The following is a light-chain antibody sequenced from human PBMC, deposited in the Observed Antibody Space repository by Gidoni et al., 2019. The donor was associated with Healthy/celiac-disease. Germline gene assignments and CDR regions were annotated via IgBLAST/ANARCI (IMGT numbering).Light chain of an antibody. CDR1: QSVSSY. CDR2: DAS. J-gene: IGKJ4*01. V-gene: IGKV3-11*01. Sequence: VLTQPPATLSLSPGERATLSCRASQSVSSYLAWYQQKPGQAPRLLIYDASNRATGIPARFSGSGSGTDFTLTISSLEPEDFAVYYCQQRSNWPLTFGGGTKVEIK. CDR3: QQRSNWPLT.